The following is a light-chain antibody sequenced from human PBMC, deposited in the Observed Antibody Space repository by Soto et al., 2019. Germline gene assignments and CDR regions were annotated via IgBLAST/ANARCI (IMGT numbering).Light chain of an antibody. CDR1: QSVSSN. J-gene: IGKJ4*01. V-gene: IGKV3-15*01. CDR3: QQYNNWPPLT. CDR2: GAA. Sequence: EIVMTQSPATLSVSPGERVTLSCRASQSVSSNLGWYQHKPGQAPRLLIYGAATRATGIPARFSGSGSGTEFTLTISSLQSEDFAVYYCQQYNNWPPLTFGGGTKVEIK.